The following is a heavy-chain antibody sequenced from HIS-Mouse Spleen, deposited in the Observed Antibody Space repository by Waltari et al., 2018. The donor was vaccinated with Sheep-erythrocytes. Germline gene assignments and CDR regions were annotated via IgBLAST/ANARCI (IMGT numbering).Heavy chain of an antibody. CDR3: ALSVDLAGAFDI. J-gene: IGHJ3*02. Sequence: QVQLQQWGAGLLKPSETLSLTCAVYGWSFIGYYWSWIRQPPGKGLEWIGEINHSGSTNYNPSLKSRVTISVDTSKNQFSLKLSSVTAADTAVYYCALSVDLAGAFDIWGQGTMVTVSS. CDR2: INHSGST. D-gene: IGHD6-19*01. CDR1: GWSFIGYY. V-gene: IGHV4-34*01.